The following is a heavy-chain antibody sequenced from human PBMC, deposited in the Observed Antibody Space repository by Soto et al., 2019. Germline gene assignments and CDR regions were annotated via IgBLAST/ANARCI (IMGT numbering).Heavy chain of an antibody. CDR2: INAGNGNT. V-gene: IGHV1-3*01. CDR1: GYTFTSYA. J-gene: IGHJ3*02. Sequence: ASVKVSCTASGYTFTSYAMHWVRQAPGQRLEWMGWINAGNGNTKYSQKFQGRVTITRDTSASTAYMELSSLRSEDTAVYYCAREWKQWLVTRGDAFDIWGQGTMVTVSS. D-gene: IGHD6-19*01. CDR3: AREWKQWLVTRGDAFDI.